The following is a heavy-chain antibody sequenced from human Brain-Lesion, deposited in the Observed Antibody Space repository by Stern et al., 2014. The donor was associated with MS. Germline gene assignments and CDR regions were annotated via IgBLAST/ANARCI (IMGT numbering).Heavy chain of an antibody. CDR3: ARDQRGITIFGVVTDYYYLGMDV. V-gene: IGHV1-2*02. Sequence: VQLVDSGAEVKKPGASVKVSCKTSGYIFTGYYIHWVRQPPGQGLEWMAWINPNTGGTKYAQKFQGRVTMSRDTSISTAYVELSSLTSDDTAVYYCARDQRGITIFGVVTDYYYLGMDVWGQGTTVTVSS. D-gene: IGHD3-3*01. CDR1: GYIFTGYY. CDR2: INPNTGGT. J-gene: IGHJ6*02.